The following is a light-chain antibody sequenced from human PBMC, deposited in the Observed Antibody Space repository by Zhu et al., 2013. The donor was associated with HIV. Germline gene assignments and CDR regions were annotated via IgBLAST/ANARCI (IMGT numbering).Light chain of an antibody. CDR1: TSNVAINY. CDR3: VTWDDDLNGWV. Sequence: QSVLTQPPSASGTPGQTVTISCSGGTSNVAINYVFWYKQLPGAAPKLLIFGDNQRPSGVPDRFSGSKSGFSATLAISGLQSEDEADYYCVTWDDDLNGWVFGGGTKLTVL. V-gene: IGLV1-44*01. CDR2: GDN. J-gene: IGLJ3*02.